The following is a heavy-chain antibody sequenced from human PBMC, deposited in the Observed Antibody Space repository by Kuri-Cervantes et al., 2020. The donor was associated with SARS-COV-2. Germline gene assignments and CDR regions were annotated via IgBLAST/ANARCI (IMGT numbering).Heavy chain of an antibody. CDR1: GYTFTSYG. CDR2: ISAYNGNT. CDR3: ARDHCSNGVCLRLGY. D-gene: IGHD2-8*01. Sequence: ASVKVSCKASGYTFTSYGISWVRQAPGQGLEWMGWISAYNGNTNYAQKLQGRVTIAADTSTTTAYMELSSLISEDTAVYFCARDHCSNGVCLRLGYWGQGTLVTVSS. J-gene: IGHJ4*02. V-gene: IGHV1-18*01.